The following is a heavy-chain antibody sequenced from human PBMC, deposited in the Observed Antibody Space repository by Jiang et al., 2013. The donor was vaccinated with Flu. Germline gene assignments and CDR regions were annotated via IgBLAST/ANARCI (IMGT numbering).Heavy chain of an antibody. CDR3: ARHVRRWEWAY. V-gene: IGHV4-39*01. CDR1: GGSISSSSYY. Sequence: TLSLTCTVSGGSISSSSYYWGWIRQPPGKGLEWIGSIYYSGSTYYNPSLKSRVTISVDTSKNQFSLKLSSVTAADTAVYYCARHVRRWEWAYWGQGTLVTVSS. J-gene: IGHJ4*02. D-gene: IGHD1-26*01. CDR2: IYYSGST.